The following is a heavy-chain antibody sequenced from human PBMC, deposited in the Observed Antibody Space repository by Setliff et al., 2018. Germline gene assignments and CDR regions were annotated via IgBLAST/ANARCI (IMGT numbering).Heavy chain of an antibody. D-gene: IGHD2-2*02. CDR2: IYTSGST. CDR3: ARNIYTSYYYYYYMDV. J-gene: IGHJ6*03. V-gene: IGHV4-4*08. CDR1: GFTFSDYY. Sequence: GSLRLSCAASGFTFSDYYMSWIRQAPGKGLEWIGCIYTSGSTNYNPSLKSRVTISVDTTKNQFSLKLSSVTATDTAVYYCARNIYTSYYYYYYMDVWGKGTTVTVS.